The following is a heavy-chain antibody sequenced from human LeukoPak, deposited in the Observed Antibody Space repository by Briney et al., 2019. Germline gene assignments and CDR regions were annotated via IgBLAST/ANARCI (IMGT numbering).Heavy chain of an antibody. CDR3: ARGGPYYYDSSGYYSY. CDR2: INHSGST. Sequence: SETLSLTCAVYGGSFSGYYWSWIRQPPGKGLEWIGEINHSGSTNYNPSLKSRVTISVDTSKNQFSLKLSSVTAADTAVCYCARGGPYYYDSSGYYSYWGQGTLVTVSS. D-gene: IGHD3-22*01. V-gene: IGHV4-34*01. CDR1: GGSFSGYY. J-gene: IGHJ4*02.